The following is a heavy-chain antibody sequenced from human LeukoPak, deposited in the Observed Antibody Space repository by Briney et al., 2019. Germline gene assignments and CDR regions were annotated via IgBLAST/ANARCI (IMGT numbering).Heavy chain of an antibody. CDR2: ISWDSSTI. J-gene: IGHJ4*02. Sequence: TGGSLRLPCAASGFTFGPYAMNWVRLAPGKGLQWVAYISWDSSTIHYSDSVRGRFTISRDNAKNSLYLQMNSLRVEDTAVYYCARDADGNTDHWGQGTLVTVSS. CDR3: ARDADGNTDH. V-gene: IGHV3-48*04. CDR1: GFTFGPYA.